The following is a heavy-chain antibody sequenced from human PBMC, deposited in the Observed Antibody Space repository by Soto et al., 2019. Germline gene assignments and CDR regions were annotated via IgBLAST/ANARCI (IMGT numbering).Heavy chain of an antibody. CDR2: IYWDDDQ. J-gene: IGHJ4*02. V-gene: IGHV2-5*02. CDR1: GFSLNTTGVG. CDR3: AHRAILCSGGSCYSHPFDY. D-gene: IGHD2-15*01. Sequence: GSGPTLVNPTQTLTLTCTFSGFSLNTTGVGVGWIRQPPGKALEWLAIIYWDDDQRYSPSLRSRLTITKDTSKNQVVLALTNVDPVDTATYYCAHRAILCSGGSCYSHPFDYWGQGTLVTVSS.